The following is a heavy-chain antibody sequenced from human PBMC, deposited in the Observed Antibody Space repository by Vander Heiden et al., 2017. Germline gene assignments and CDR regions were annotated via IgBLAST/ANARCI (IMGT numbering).Heavy chain of an antibody. V-gene: IGHV3-30*18. CDR3: AKDLFFIELVVVAATPDY. CDR2: SSYDGSNK. CDR1: VCTPTTYG. J-gene: IGHJ4*02. Sequence: QAQPVESGGGVVRPGRSPGLSSSSFVCTPTTYGLHWVRQAPGKGLEWVAVSSYDGSNKYYADSVKGRFTISRDNSKNTLYLQMNSLRAEDTAVYYCAKDLFFIELVVVAATPDYWGQGTLVTVSS. D-gene: IGHD2-15*01.